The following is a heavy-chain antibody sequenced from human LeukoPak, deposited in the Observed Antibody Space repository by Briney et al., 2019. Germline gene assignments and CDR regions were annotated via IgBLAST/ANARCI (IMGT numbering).Heavy chain of an antibody. J-gene: IGHJ6*02. CDR2: INHSGST. V-gene: IGHV4-34*01. D-gene: IGHD5-18*01. Sequence: SETLSLTCAVYGGSFSGYYWSWLRQPPGKGLEWIGEINHSGSTNYNPSLKSRVTISVDTSKNQFSLKLSSVTAADTAVYYCARGGRGYLNYYYYGMDGGGQGTTGTVS. CDR3: ARGGRGYLNYYYYGMDG. CDR1: GGSFSGYY.